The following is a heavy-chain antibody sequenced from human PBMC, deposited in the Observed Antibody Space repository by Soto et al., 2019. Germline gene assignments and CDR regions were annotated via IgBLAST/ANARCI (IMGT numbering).Heavy chain of an antibody. CDR1: GYSFTNFW. CDR2: IYPGDSET. V-gene: IGHV5-51*01. Sequence: GESLKISCKGSGYSFTNFWIGWVRQMPGKGLEWMGIIYPGDSETRYSPSFQGQVTISADKSISTAYLQWSSLKASDTAMYYCARLFLGYCTSSSCRRGFDPWGQGTLVTVSS. J-gene: IGHJ5*02. D-gene: IGHD2-2*01. CDR3: ARLFLGYCTSSSCRRGFDP.